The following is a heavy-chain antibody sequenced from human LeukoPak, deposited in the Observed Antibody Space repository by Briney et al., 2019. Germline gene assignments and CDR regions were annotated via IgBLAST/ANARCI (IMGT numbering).Heavy chain of an antibody. V-gene: IGHV5-51*01. D-gene: IGHD3-3*01. Sequence: GESLKISCEGFGNRFSSYWVAWVRPTPGKVLECMGIIHLGDSETRYSPTFQGRVTFSADKSSATALLQWTSLRASDTAMYYCARLAYNDFWSRPHDAFDIWGQGTMVTVSS. CDR1: GNRFSSYW. CDR3: ARLAYNDFWSRPHDAFDI. CDR2: IHLGDSET. J-gene: IGHJ3*02.